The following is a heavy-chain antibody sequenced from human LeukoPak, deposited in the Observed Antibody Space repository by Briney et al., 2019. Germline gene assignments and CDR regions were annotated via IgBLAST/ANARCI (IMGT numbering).Heavy chain of an antibody. CDR2: ISANNGNT. Sequence: ASVKVSCKASGYTFTSYGITWVRQAPGQGLEWMGWISANNGNTNYAQKLEGRVTVTTDTSTSTAYIEVRSLRCDDTAVYYCARGTYNDYWGQGTLVTVSS. CDR1: GYTFTSYG. J-gene: IGHJ4*02. V-gene: IGHV1-18*01. D-gene: IGHD1-1*01. CDR3: ARGTYNDY.